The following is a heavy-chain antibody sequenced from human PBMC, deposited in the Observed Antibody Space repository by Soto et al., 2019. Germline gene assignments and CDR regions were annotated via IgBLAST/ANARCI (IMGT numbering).Heavy chain of an antibody. CDR2: VYSSGST. CDR1: GGSISNYY. J-gene: IGHJ4*02. CDR3: ARHARVTIFALVTAPFDH. D-gene: IGHD3-3*01. V-gene: IGHV4-59*08. Sequence: QVQLQESGPGLVKPAETLSLTCTVSGGSISNYYWNWIRQPPGKGLEWIGYVYSSGSTNYNPSLNCKVTSSMDTSKNLFALKLRSVTAADTAVYYYARHARVTIFALVTAPFDHCGQGTLVTVSP.